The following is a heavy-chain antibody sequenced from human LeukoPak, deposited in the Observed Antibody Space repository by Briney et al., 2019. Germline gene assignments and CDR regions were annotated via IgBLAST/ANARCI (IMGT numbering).Heavy chain of an antibody. Sequence: SETLSPTCTVSGGSISSYYWSWIRQPPGKGLEWIGYIYYSGSTNYNPSLKSRVTISVDTSKNQFSLKLCSVTAADTAVYYCARARYTIFGVVTEFDYWGQGTLVTVSS. V-gene: IGHV4-59*01. CDR3: ARARYTIFGVVTEFDY. J-gene: IGHJ4*02. CDR1: GGSISSYY. D-gene: IGHD3-3*01. CDR2: IYYSGST.